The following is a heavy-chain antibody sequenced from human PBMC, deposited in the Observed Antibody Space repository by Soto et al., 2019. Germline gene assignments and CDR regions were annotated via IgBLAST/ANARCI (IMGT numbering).Heavy chain of an antibody. D-gene: IGHD2-15*01. CDR2: ISAYNGNT. CDR1: GYTFTSYG. J-gene: IGHJ3*02. V-gene: IGHV1-18*04. Sequence: ASVKVSCKASGYTFTSYGISWVRQAPGQGLEWMGWISAYNGNTSYAQKLQGRVTMTTDTSTSTAYMELRSLRSDDTAVYYCARERWQYRRDAFDIWGQGTMVTVSS. CDR3: ARERWQYRRDAFDI.